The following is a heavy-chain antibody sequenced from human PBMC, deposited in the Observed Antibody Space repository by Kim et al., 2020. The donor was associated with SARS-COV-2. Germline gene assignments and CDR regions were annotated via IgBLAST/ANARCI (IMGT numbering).Heavy chain of an antibody. CDR3: ASEKLVELRGGGAFDI. Sequence: SETLSLTCTVSGGSVSSGSYYWSWIRQPPGKGLEWIGYIYYSGSTNYNPSLKSRVTISVDTSKNQFSLKLSSVTAADTAVYYCASEKLVELRGGGAFDI. V-gene: IGHV4-61*01. CDR2: IYYSGST. J-gene: IGHJ3*02. CDR1: GGSVSSGSYY. D-gene: IGHD1-7*01.